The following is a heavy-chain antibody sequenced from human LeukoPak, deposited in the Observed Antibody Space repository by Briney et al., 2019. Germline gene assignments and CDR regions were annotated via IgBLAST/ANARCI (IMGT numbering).Heavy chain of an antibody. CDR3: AREEGPSSGWYIDY. D-gene: IGHD6-19*01. J-gene: IGHJ4*02. CDR1: GGSFSGYY. CDR2: INHSGST. V-gene: IGHV4-34*01. Sequence: SETLSLTCAVYGGSFSGYYWSWIRQPPGKGLEWIGEINHSGSTNYNPSLKSRVTISVDTSKNQFSLKLSSVTAADTAVYYCAREEGPSSGWYIDYWGQGTLVTVSS.